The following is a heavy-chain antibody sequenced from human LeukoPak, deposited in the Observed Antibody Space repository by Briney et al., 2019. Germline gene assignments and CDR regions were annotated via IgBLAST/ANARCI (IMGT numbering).Heavy chain of an antibody. J-gene: IGHJ6*04. D-gene: IGHD3-22*01. CDR1: GGTFSSYA. CDR3: ARGYRLNDSSGYYRLPSYGMDL. Sequence: GSSVKVPCKASGGTFSSYAIIWVRQAPGQGLEWMGRIIPILGIANYAQKFQGRVTITADKSTSTAYMELSSLRSEDTAVYYCARGYRLNDSSGYYRLPSYGMDLWGRGPAVTVSS. CDR2: IIPILGIA. V-gene: IGHV1-69*04.